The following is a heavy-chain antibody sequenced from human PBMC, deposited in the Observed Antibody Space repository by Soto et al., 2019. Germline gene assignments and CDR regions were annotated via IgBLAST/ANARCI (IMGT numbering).Heavy chain of an antibody. J-gene: IGHJ2*01. Sequence: QITLKESGPTLVRPTPTLALTCSFSGFSFSTYGVGVGWIRQPPGKALEWNALISWDDDKRYRPSLKSRLTITKDTPKDQVVLTMTIMHPVDTATYFCVLSLYYSDNDWPFNPLGCGTLVTVSS. CDR1: GFSFSTYGVG. CDR2: ISWDDDK. CDR3: VLSLYYSDNDWPFNP. D-gene: IGHD4-17*01. V-gene: IGHV2-5*02.